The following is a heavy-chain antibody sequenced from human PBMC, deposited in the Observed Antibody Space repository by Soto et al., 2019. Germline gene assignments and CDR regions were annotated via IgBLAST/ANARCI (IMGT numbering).Heavy chain of an antibody. CDR2: ISGSGGST. Sequence: LRLSCAASGFTFSSYAMSWVRQAPGKGLEWVSAISGSGGSTYYADSVKGRFTISRDNSKNTLYLQMNSLRAEDTAVYYCAKDIGSGRPHRYGMDVWGQGTTVTVSS. J-gene: IGHJ6*02. CDR1: GFTFSSYA. CDR3: AKDIGSGRPHRYGMDV. V-gene: IGHV3-23*01. D-gene: IGHD3-10*01.